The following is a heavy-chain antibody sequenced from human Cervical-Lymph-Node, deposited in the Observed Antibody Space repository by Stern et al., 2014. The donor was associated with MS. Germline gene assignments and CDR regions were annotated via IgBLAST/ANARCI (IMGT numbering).Heavy chain of an antibody. CDR1: GGSISSYY. V-gene: IGHV4-59*12. CDR2: IYYSGST. CDR3: ARGATQAFDP. J-gene: IGHJ5*01. Sequence: LQLQGSGPELVKPWETLSLTCTVSGGSISSYYWSWIRPPPGKGLELVGYIYYSGSTTYNPSLKSRVTISVDTSKNQLSLKLRSVTAADTAWYCCARGATQAFDPWGQGTLVTVSS.